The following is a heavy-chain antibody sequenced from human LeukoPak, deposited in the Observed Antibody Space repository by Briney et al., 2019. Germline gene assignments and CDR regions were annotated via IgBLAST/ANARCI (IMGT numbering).Heavy chain of an antibody. D-gene: IGHD3-22*01. CDR3: AKDPHPYYYDSSGSVL. CDR2: VSYSGEST. J-gene: IGHJ6*04. CDR1: GFTFSRYA. V-gene: IGHV3-23*01. Sequence: PGRSLRLSCAASGFTFSRYAMSWVRQTPGKGLQWVSTVSYSGESTSYADSVKGRFTISRDNSKNTLYLQMNSLRAEDTAVYYCAKDPHPYYYDSSGSVLWGKGTTVTVSS.